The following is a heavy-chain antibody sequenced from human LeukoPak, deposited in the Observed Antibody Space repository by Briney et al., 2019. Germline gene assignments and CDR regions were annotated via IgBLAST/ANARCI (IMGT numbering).Heavy chain of an antibody. CDR2: ISSRSSTI. CDR3: ARDQSSSSYANYYYYYMDV. CDR1: GFTFRKYS. D-gene: IGHD2-2*01. Sequence: GGSLRLSCAASGFTFRKYSMNWVRQAPGKGLEWLSYISSRSSTIFYADSVKGRFTISRDNANNSLYLQMNGLRAEDTAVYYCARDQSSSSYANYYYYYMDVWGKGTTVTVSS. V-gene: IGHV3-48*04. J-gene: IGHJ6*03.